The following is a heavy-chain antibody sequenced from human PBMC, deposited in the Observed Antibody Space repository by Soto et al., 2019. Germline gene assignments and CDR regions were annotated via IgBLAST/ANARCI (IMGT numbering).Heavy chain of an antibody. CDR1: GVTFSDSS. Sequence: PGGSLSPSCAASGVTFSDSSVTWAAQAQGKGLEGVAGISVVTGTTHYADSVKGRFTISRENSKNTVYLQMNSLRAEDTALYYCATVLSAAFDIWGQGAMVTVSS. D-gene: IGHD3-3*01. J-gene: IGHJ3*02. CDR2: ISVVTGTT. V-gene: IGHV3-23*01. CDR3: ATVLSAAFDI.